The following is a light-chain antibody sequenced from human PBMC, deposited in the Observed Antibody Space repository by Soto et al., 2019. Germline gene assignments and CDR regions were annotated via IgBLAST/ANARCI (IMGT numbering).Light chain of an antibody. CDR2: TAS. Sequence: DIPMTQSPSSLSASVGDRVTITCRASQGISNYLAWYQQKPGKVPKLLMSTASALQSGVASRFSGSGFGTAFTLTISSLQPEDVATYYCQKYDDIPFTFGPGTKVDIK. CDR3: QKYDDIPFT. J-gene: IGKJ3*01. V-gene: IGKV1-27*01. CDR1: QGISNY.